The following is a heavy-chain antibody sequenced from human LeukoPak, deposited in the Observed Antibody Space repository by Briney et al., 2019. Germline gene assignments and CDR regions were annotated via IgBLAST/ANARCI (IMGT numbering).Heavy chain of an antibody. CDR2: IYSGGST. V-gene: IGHV3-66*01. D-gene: IGHD3-10*01. J-gene: IGHJ4*02. CDR1: GFTVSNNY. Sequence: GGSLRLSCAASGFTVSNNYMTWVRQPPGKGLEWVSLIYSGGSTYYADSVKGRFTISRDKSKNMLYLQMNSLRAEDTAEYYCARDMFRTVGFDYWGQGTLVTVSS. CDR3: ARDMFRTVGFDY.